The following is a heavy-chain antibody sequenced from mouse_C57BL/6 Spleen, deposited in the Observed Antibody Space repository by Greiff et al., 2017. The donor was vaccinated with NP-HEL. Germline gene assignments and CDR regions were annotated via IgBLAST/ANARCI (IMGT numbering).Heavy chain of an antibody. CDR2: ISSGSSTI. CDR1: GFTFSDYG. J-gene: IGHJ4*01. D-gene: IGHD1-1*01. CDR3: ARGFITTVPGAMDY. Sequence: EVKLMESGGGLVKPGGSLKLSCAASGFTFSDYGMHWVRQAPEKGLEWVAYISSGSSTIYYADTVKGRFTISRDNAKNTLFLQMTSLRSEDTAMYYCARGFITTVPGAMDYWGQGTSVTVSS. V-gene: IGHV5-17*01.